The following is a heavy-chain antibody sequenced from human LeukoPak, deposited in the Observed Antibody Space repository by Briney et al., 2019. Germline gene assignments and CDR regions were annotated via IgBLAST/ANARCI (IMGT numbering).Heavy chain of an antibody. D-gene: IGHD3-10*01. CDR3: ANDYRSGSFHDF. V-gene: IGHV3-23*01. CDR1: GFAFSSYA. Sequence: GGSLRLSCAASGFAFSSYAMSWVRQPPGKGLEWVSVISRRDDYTYYADSVKGRFTISRDNSKNTLYLQMNTLRAEGTAVYYCANDYRSGSFHDFWGQGTLVTVSS. CDR2: ISRRDDYT. J-gene: IGHJ4*02.